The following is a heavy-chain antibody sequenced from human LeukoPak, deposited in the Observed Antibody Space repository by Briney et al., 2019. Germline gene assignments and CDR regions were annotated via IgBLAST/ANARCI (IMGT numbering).Heavy chain of an antibody. CDR2: IRDKANDYIT. J-gene: IGHJ4*02. CDR1: GFTFSDHY. V-gene: IGHV3-72*01. CDR3: ARVAMIVAKPYDN. Sequence: GGSLRLSCAGSGFTFSDHYIDWVRQAPGKGLEWVGRIRDKANDYITEYAASVKGRFTISRDSAKNALYLQMNSLRAEDTAVYYCARVAMIVAKPYDNWGQGTLVTVSS. D-gene: IGHD3-22*01.